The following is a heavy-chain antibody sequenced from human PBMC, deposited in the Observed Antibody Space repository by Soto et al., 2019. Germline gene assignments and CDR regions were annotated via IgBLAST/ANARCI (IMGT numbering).Heavy chain of an antibody. J-gene: IGHJ6*02. CDR2: ITANGAST. D-gene: IGHD2-15*01. V-gene: IGHV3-23*01. Sequence: PGGALRLSCAASGFTFSYYAMSWVRQAPGKGPEWVSTITANGASTYYADSVKGRFTISRDNSKNTMYLQMNSLRAEDTAVYYRAKLLGANYYYGLDVWGQGTTVTVSS. CDR3: AKLLGANYYYGLDV. CDR1: GFTFSYYA.